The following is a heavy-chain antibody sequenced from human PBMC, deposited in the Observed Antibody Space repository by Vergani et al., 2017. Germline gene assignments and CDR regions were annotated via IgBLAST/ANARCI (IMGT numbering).Heavy chain of an antibody. V-gene: IGHV3-9*01. J-gene: IGHJ2*01. D-gene: IGHD6-13*01. Sequence: EVQLVETGGGLIQPGGSLKLSCAASGITVNYNHASWVRQAPGKGLEWVSGINWNSDSIAYADSVKGRFTISRDKAKNSLYLQMNSLRAEDTVLYYCVKDIAASGNYWYFDLWVRGTLVTVSS. CDR2: INWNSDSI. CDR1: GITVNYNH. CDR3: VKDIAASGNYWYFDL.